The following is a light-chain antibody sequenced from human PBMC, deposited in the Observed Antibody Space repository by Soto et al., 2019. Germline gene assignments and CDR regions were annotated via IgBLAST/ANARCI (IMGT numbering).Light chain of an antibody. CDR3: QQYGSSPQT. CDR1: QSVSSSY. Sequence: EIVLTQSPGTLSLSPGERATLSCRASQSVSSSYLAWYQQKPGQAPRLLIYGASSRATGISDRFSGSGSGTDFTLTISRLAPEDFAVYYCQQYGSSPQTFGQGTKV. CDR2: GAS. V-gene: IGKV3-20*01. J-gene: IGKJ1*01.